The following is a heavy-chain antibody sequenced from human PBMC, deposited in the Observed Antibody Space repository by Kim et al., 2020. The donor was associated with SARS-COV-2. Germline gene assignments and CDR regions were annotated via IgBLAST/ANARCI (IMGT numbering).Heavy chain of an antibody. CDR3: ARRQTVRALEY. CDR2: INQYGDI. J-gene: IGHJ4*02. Sequence: SETLSLTCGLNGGSFSVYYWSWIRQSPGKGLEWIGKINQYGDINYNPSLQNRVTISLDTSKNQFSLQLTSLTAADTAVYYCARRQTVRALEYWGQGTLVTVPS. V-gene: IGHV4-34*01. CDR1: GGSFSVYY. D-gene: IGHD1-1*01.